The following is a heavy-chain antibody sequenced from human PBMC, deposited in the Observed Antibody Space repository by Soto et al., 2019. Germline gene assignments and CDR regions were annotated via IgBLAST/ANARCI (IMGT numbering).Heavy chain of an antibody. CDR2: INPNSGGT. CDR1: GYTFTGYY. CDR3: ACSGYFASVYYYYYGMDV. V-gene: IGHV1-2*02. Sequence: ASVKVSCKASGYTFTGYYMHWVRQAPGQGLEWMGWINPNSGGTNYAQKFQGRVTMTRDTSISTAYMELSRLRSDDTAVYYCACSGYFASVYYYYYGMDVWGQGTTVTVS. D-gene: IGHD3-22*01. J-gene: IGHJ6*02.